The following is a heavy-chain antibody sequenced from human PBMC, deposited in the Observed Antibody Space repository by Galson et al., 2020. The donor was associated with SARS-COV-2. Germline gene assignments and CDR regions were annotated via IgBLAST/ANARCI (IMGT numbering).Heavy chain of an antibody. CDR1: GFTFSSYG. V-gene: IGHV3-30*18. D-gene: IGHD3-3*01. Sequence: GESLKISCAASGFTFSSYGMHWVRQAPGKGLEWVAVISYDGSNKYYADSVKGRFTISRDNSKNTLYLQMNSLRAEDTAVYYCAKDGTYYDFWSGYPKPYYYYGMDVWGQGTTVTVSS. J-gene: IGHJ6*02. CDR2: ISYDGSNK. CDR3: AKDGTYYDFWSGYPKPYYYYGMDV.